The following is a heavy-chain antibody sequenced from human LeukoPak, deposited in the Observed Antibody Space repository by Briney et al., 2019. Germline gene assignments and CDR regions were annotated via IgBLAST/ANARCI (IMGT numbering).Heavy chain of an antibody. CDR1: GLTFSNYG. Sequence: GGTLRLSCAASGLTFSNYGMSWVRQAPGKGLEWVSFISSSSSYIYYADSMKGRFTISRDNAKNSLYLQMNSLRAEDTAVYYCAREGVIGAFDIWGQGTMVTVSS. J-gene: IGHJ3*02. CDR2: ISSSSSYI. V-gene: IGHV3-21*01. CDR3: AREGVIGAFDI. D-gene: IGHD2-21*01.